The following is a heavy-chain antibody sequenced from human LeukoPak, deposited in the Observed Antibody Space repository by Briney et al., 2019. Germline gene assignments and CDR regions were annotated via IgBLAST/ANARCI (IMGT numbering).Heavy chain of an antibody. V-gene: IGHV2-70*01. CDR3: ARIQYSSSSVGYYGMDV. Sequence: SGPALVKPTQTLTLTCTFSGFSLSTSGMCVRWIRQPPGKALEWLALIDWDDDKYYSTSLKTRLTISKDTSKNQVVLTMTNMDPVDTATYYCARIQYSSSSVGYYGMDVWGQGTTVTVSS. CDR2: IDWDDDK. D-gene: IGHD6-6*01. CDR1: GFSLSTSGMC. J-gene: IGHJ6*02.